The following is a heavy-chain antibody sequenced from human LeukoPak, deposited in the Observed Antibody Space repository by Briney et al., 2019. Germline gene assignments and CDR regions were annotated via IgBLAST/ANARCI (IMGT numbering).Heavy chain of an antibody. D-gene: IGHD6-19*01. CDR2: INPNSGNT. J-gene: IGHJ4*02. CDR1: GYTFTGYY. CDR3: ASGKAGSGWYGY. Sequence: ASVKVSCKASGYTFTGYYMHWVRQAPGQGLEWMGWINPNSGNTGYAQKFQGRVTITRNTSISTAYMELSSLRSEDTAVYYCASGKAGSGWYGYWGQGTLVTVSS. V-gene: IGHV1-8*03.